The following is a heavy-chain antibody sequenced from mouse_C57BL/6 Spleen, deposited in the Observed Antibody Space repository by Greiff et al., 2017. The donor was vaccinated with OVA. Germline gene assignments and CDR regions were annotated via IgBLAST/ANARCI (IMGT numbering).Heavy chain of an antibody. CDR2: ISDGGSYT. D-gene: IGHD2-4*01. CDR3: ARERTYYDYPYWAMDY. Sequence: EVKLEESGGGLVKPGGSPKLSCAASGFTFSSYAMSWVRQTPEKRLEWVATISDGGSYTYYPDNVKGRFTISRDNAKNNLYLQMSHLKSEDTAMYYCARERTYYDYPYWAMDYWGQGTSVTVSS. J-gene: IGHJ4*01. V-gene: IGHV5-4*01. CDR1: GFTFSSYA.